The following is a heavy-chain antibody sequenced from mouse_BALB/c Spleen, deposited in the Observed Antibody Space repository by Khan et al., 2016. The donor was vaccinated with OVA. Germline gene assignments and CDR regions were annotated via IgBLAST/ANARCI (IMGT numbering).Heavy chain of an antibody. CDR1: GFNIKDTY. CDR2: IDPANGNT. CDR3: GTRYGNPYSC. J-gene: IGHJ3*01. V-gene: IGHV14-3*02. D-gene: IGHD2-1*01. Sequence: MQLVESGAELVKPGASVTLSCTASGFNIKDTYMHWVTQRPDQGLEWIGRIDPANGNTKYDPKFPGKATMTANTSSNAAYLQLSSLTSEDTSVCYCGTRYGNPYSCWEQGTLVIVSA.